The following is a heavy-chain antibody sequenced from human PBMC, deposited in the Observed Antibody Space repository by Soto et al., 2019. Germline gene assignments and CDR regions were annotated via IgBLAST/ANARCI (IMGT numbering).Heavy chain of an antibody. V-gene: IGHV3-21*01. Sequence: EVQLVESGGGRVKPGGSLRLSCAASGFTFSSYSMNWVRQSPGKGLEWVSSISSSSSYIYYADSVKGRFTISRDNAKNSLYLQRNSLRAEDTAVYYCARLKSYDSSGYDCYWGQGTLVTVSS. CDR2: ISSSSSYI. CDR1: GFTFSSYS. D-gene: IGHD3-22*01. CDR3: ARLKSYDSSGYDCY. J-gene: IGHJ4*02.